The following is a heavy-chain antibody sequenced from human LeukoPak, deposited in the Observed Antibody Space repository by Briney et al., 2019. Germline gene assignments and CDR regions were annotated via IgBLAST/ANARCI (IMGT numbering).Heavy chain of an antibody. V-gene: IGHV3-33*06. D-gene: IGHD6-6*01. CDR1: GFTFSSYG. CDR3: AKDLDSSSAGPDY. Sequence: PGGSLRLSCAASGFTFSSYGMHWVRQAPGKGLEWVAVIWYDGSNKYYADSVKGRFTISRDNSKNTLYLQMNSLRAEDTAVYYCAKDLDSSSAGPDYWGQGTLVTVSS. CDR2: IWYDGSNK. J-gene: IGHJ4*02.